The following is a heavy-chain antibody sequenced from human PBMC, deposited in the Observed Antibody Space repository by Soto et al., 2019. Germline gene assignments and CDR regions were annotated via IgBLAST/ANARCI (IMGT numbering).Heavy chain of an antibody. D-gene: IGHD3-22*01. J-gene: IGHJ4*02. CDR2: IIPIFGTA. CDR3: VSPSYYYDSSGSWRGFDY. CDR1: GGTFSSYA. V-gene: IGHV1-69*01. Sequence: QVQLVQSGAEVKKPGSSVKVSCKASGGTFSSYAISWVRQAPGQGLEWMGGIIPIFGTANYAQKYQGRVTITADESTSTGYMELSSLRSEDTAVYYCVSPSYYYDSSGSWRGFDYWGQGTLVSVSS.